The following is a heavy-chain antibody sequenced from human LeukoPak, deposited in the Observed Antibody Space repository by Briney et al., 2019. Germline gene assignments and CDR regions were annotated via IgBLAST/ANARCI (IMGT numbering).Heavy chain of an antibody. Sequence: PSETLSLTCTVSGGSISSHYWSWIRQPPGKELEWIGYIYYSGSTNYNPSLKSRVTISVDTSKNQFSLKLSSVTAADTAVYYCARLFGSPHYYDIPLDYWGQGTLVTVSS. CDR2: IYYSGST. J-gene: IGHJ4*02. D-gene: IGHD3-22*01. CDR1: GGSISSHY. CDR3: ARLFGSPHYYDIPLDY. V-gene: IGHV4-59*08.